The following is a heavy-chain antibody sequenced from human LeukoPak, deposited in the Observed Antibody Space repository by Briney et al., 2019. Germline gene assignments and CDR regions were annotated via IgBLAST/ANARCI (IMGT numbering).Heavy chain of an antibody. D-gene: IGHD5-18*01. Sequence: PSETLSLTCAVYGGSFSGYYWSWIRQPPGKGLEWIGEINHSGSTNYNPSLKSRVTISVDTSKNQFSLKLSSVTAADTAVYYCASSGGYSYGGTGPDTNGLDFDYWGQGTLVTVSS. CDR2: INHSGST. CDR1: GGSFSGYY. J-gene: IGHJ4*02. V-gene: IGHV4-34*01. CDR3: ASSGGYSYGGTGPDTNGLDFDY.